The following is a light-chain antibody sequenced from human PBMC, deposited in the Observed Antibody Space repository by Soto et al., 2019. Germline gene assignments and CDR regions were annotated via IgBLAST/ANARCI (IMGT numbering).Light chain of an antibody. CDR1: SRYVGDYHF. Sequence: QSALTQPASGFGSPGQRIAIPCTGTSRYVGDYHFVSWYQQHPHKPPKLMIYEVSHRPSGVSYRFSGSKSVNTATLTISGLQAEDEADYYCSSYTTSSTRVFGTGTKATVL. CDR3: SSYTTSSTRV. CDR2: EVS. V-gene: IGLV2-14*03. J-gene: IGLJ1*01.